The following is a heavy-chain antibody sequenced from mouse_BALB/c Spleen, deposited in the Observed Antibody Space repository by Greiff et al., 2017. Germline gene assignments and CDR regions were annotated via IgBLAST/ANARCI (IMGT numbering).Heavy chain of an antibody. V-gene: IGHV5-9-3*01. D-gene: IGHD1-2*01. CDR1: GFTFSSYA. CDR2: ISSGGSYT. J-gene: IGHJ4*01. Sequence: EVKVVESGGGLVKPGGSLKLSCAASGFTFSSYAMSWVRQTPEKRLEWVATISSGGSYTYYPDSVKGRFTISRDNAKNTLYLQMSSLRSEDTAMYYCARPTFTTATAMDYWGQGTSVTVSA. CDR3: ARPTFTTATAMDY.